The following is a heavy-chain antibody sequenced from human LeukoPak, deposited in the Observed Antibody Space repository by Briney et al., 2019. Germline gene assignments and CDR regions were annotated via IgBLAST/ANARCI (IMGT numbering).Heavy chain of an antibody. J-gene: IGHJ4*02. Sequence: GGSLRLSCGASGFTFSSYAMSWVRQAPGKGLEWVSAISGSGGSTYYADSVKGRFTISRDNSKNTLYLQMNSLRAEDTATYYCARGDYYGSGSFYFDYWGQGTLVTVSS. CDR3: ARGDYYGSGSFYFDY. CDR2: ISGSGGST. D-gene: IGHD3-10*01. CDR1: GFTFSSYA. V-gene: IGHV3-23*01.